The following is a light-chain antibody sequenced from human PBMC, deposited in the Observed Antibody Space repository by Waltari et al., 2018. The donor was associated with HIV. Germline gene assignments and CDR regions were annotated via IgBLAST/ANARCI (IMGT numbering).Light chain of an antibody. CDR1: SLRRYY. V-gene: IGLV3-19*01. CDR3: NSRDSSVNPLQVI. J-gene: IGLJ2*01. Sequence: SSELTQDPAVSVALGQTVKITCQGDSLRRYYASWYQQKQGQDPVLVSYARNNRPPGIPDRFSGSSSGDTASLTITGAQAEDEAAYYCNSRDSSVNPLQVIFGGGTYVTVL. CDR2: ARN.